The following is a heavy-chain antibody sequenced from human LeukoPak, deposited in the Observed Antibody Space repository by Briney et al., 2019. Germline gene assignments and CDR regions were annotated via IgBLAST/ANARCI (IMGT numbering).Heavy chain of an antibody. CDR3: ARVSSSFFPFDY. J-gene: IGHJ4*02. D-gene: IGHD6-13*01. Sequence: ASVKVSCKAYGYTFTGYYMHWVRQAPGQGLEWMGRINPNSGGTNYAQKFQGRVTMTRDTSISTAYMELSRLRSDDTAAYYCARVSSSFFPFDYWGQGTLVTVSS. CDR2: INPNSGGT. CDR1: GYTFTGYY. V-gene: IGHV1-2*06.